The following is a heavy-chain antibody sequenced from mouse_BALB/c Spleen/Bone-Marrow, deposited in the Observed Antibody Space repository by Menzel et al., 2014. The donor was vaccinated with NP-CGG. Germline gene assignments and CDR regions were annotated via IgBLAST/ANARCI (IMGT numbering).Heavy chain of an antibody. CDR1: GFNIRDTY. D-gene: IGHD1-1*01. J-gene: IGHJ1*01. CDR3: ARGGSSYGWYFDV. Sequence: VQLQQSGAELVKPGASVKLSCTASGFNIRDTYMHWVKQRPEQGLEWIGRIDPANGNTKYDPKFQGKATITADTSSNTAYLQLSSLTSEDTAVYYCARGGSSYGWYFDVWGAGTMVTVSS. V-gene: IGHV14-3*02. CDR2: IDPANGNT.